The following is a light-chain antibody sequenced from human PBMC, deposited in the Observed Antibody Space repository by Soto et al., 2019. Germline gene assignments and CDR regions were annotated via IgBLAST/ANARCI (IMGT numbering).Light chain of an antibody. V-gene: IGKV3-11*01. J-gene: IGKJ2*01. CDR2: EAS. Sequence: VLKLSLATLSLKQGERATLSCRASQSVSSYLAWYQQKPGQAPRLLIYEASNRATGIPARFSGSGSGTDFTLTISSLESEDSAVYDCQQRSYWPPYTFAQGTKVDNK. CDR1: QSVSSY. CDR3: QQRSYWPPYT.